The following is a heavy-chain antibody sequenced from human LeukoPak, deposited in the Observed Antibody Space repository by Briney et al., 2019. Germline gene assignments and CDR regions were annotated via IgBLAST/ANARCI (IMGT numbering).Heavy chain of an antibody. CDR1: GGSISSNNW. CDR3: ARGLEMEVAAY. CDR2: IYHSGSP. J-gene: IGHJ4*02. Sequence: PSETLSLTCAVSGGSISSNNWWGWVRQPPGKGLEWIGVIYHSGSPNYNPSLKSRVTISVDKSRNHFSLNLSSVTAADTAVYYCARGLEMEVAAYWGQGTPVTVSS. D-gene: IGHD5-24*01. V-gene: IGHV4-4*02.